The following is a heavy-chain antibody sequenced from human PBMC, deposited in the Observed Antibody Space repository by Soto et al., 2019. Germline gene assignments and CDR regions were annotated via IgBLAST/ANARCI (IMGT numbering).Heavy chain of an antibody. CDR1: GFIVSRNY. CDR2: ISSSSSTI. V-gene: IGHV3-11*01. CDR3: AKDKVLRPPHYYFDL. Sequence: PGGSLRLSCAASGFIVSRNYMSWVRQAPGKGLEWVSYISSSSSTIYYADSVKGRFTISRDNAKNSLYLQMNSLKREDTAFYYCAKDKVLRPPHYYFDLWGRGTLVTV. J-gene: IGHJ2*01. D-gene: IGHD3-10*01.